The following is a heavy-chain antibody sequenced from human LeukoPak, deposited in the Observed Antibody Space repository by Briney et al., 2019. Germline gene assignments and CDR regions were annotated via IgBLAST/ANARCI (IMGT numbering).Heavy chain of an antibody. CDR2: VSGSGGST. CDR3: AKDRLLNCRGDCYIFDY. Sequence: GGSLRLSCAASGFTFSSSAMSWVRQAPGKGLEWVSNVSGSGGSTYYADSVKGRFTISRDNSKNTLYLQVNGLRTEDTAVYYCAKDRLLNCRGDCYIFDYWGQGTVVTVSS. V-gene: IGHV3-23*01. D-gene: IGHD2-21*02. J-gene: IGHJ4*02. CDR1: GFTFSSSA.